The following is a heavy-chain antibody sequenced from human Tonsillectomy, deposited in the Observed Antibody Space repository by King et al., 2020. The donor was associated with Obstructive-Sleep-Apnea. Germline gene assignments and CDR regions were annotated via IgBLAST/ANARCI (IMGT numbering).Heavy chain of an antibody. D-gene: IGHD6-13*01. CDR1: RFSFSSYW. CDR2: IKQDGREK. CDR3: AGGSDAAVAYYFDY. J-gene: IGHJ4*02. Sequence: VQLVESGGGLVQPGGSLRLSCAASRFSFSSYWMSWVRQAPGKGLEWVANIKQDGREKYYVDSVKGRFTISRENAKNSLYLQMNSLRAEDTAVYYCAGGSDAAVAYYFDYWGQGTLVTVSS. V-gene: IGHV3-7*01.